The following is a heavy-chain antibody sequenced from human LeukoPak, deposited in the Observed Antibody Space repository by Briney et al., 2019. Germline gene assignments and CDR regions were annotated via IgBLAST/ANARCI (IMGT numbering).Heavy chain of an antibody. CDR3: ARANVTHTYYFDN. J-gene: IGHJ4*02. D-gene: IGHD4/OR15-4a*01. CDR2: INHSGST. CDR1: GGSFSGYY. Sequence: SETLSLTCAVSGGSFSGYYWSWIRQPPGKGLEWIAEINHSGSTNYNPSLTSRLTISVDTSKNQFSLKPSSVTAADTAVYYCARANVTHTYYFDNWGEGTLVTVSS. V-gene: IGHV4-34*01.